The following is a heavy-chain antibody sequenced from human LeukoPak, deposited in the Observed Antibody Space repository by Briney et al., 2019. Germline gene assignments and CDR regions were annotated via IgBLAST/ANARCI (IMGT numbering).Heavy chain of an antibody. CDR2: INPSGGST. Sequence: ASVKVSCTASGYTFTSYYMHWVRQAPGQGLEWMGIINPSGGSTSYAQKFQGRVTMTRDTSTSTVYMELSSLRSEDTAVYYCARSSVTAGTFDYWGQGTLVTVSS. CDR3: ARSSVTAGTFDY. D-gene: IGHD6-13*01. J-gene: IGHJ4*02. CDR1: GYTFTSYY. V-gene: IGHV1-46*01.